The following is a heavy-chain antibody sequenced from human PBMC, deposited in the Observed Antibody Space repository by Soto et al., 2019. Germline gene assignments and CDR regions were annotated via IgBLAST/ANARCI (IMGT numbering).Heavy chain of an antibody. Sequence: ASVKVSCKASGYTFTSYGISWVRQAPGQGLEWMGWISAYNGNTNYAQKLQGRVTMTTDTSTSTAYMELRSLRSDDTAVYYCARAPITAQYYYYYGMDVWGQGTTVTVSS. CDR3: ARAPITAQYYYYYGMDV. V-gene: IGHV1-18*01. CDR1: GYTFTSYG. D-gene: IGHD3-16*01. CDR2: ISAYNGNT. J-gene: IGHJ6*02.